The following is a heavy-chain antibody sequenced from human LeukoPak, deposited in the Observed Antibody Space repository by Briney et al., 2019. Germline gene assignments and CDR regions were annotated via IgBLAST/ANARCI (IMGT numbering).Heavy chain of an antibody. V-gene: IGHV4-31*03. D-gene: IGHD5-12*01. CDR3: ARGDIVATRTFDY. CDR1: GGSISSGGYY. Sequence: SETLSLTCTVSGGSISSGGYYWSWIRQHPGKGLEWIGYIYYSGSTYYNPSLKSRVTISVDTSKNQFSLKLSSVTAADTAVYYCARGDIVATRTFDYWGQGTLVTVSS. J-gene: IGHJ4*02. CDR2: IYYSGST.